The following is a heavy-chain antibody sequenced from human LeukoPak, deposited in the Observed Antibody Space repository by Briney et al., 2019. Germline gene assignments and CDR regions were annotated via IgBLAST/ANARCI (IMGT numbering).Heavy chain of an antibody. CDR1: GGTFSSYA. V-gene: IGHV1-69*13. D-gene: IGHD3-10*01. CDR3: ARAGWFGELLYYFDY. Sequence: GASVKVSCKASGGTFSSYAINWVRQAPGQGLEWMGGIIPLSGSTTYAQRFQGRVTITADESTSTAYMELSSLRSEDTAVYYCARAGWFGELLYYFDYWGRGTLVTVSS. J-gene: IGHJ4*02. CDR2: IIPLSGST.